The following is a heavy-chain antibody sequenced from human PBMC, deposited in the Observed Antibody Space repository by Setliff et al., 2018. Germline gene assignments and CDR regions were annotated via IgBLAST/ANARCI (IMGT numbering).Heavy chain of an antibody. D-gene: IGHD4-17*01. CDR1: GGTFSSYA. V-gene: IGHV1-69*10. J-gene: IGHJ6*03. CDR2: IIPILGIA. CDR3: ARLGGDYWAGYYYYYMDV. Sequence: RASVKFSCKASGGTFSSYAISWVRQAPGQGLEWMGGIIPILGIANYAQKFQGRVTITTDESTSTAYMELSSLRSEDTAVYYCARLGGDYWAGYYYYYMDVWGKGTTVTVSS.